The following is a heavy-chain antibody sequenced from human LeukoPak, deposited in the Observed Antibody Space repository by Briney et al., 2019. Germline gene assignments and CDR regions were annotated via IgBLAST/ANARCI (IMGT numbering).Heavy chain of an antibody. CDR2: IWYDGSNK. Sequence: GGSLRLSCAASGFTFSSYGMHWVRQAPGKGLEWVAVIWYDGSNKYYADSVKGRFTISRDNSKNTLYLQMNSLRAEDTAVYYCARDRGNLHYHGMDVWGQGTTVTVSS. CDR1: GFTFSSYG. V-gene: IGHV3-33*01. CDR3: ARDRGNLHYHGMDV. D-gene: IGHD4-23*01. J-gene: IGHJ6*02.